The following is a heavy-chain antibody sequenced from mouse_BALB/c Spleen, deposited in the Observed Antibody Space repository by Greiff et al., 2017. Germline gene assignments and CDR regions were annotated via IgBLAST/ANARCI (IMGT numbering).Heavy chain of an antibody. D-gene: IGHD2-4*01. CDR2: ISYDGSN. CDR1: GYSITSGYY. CDR3: APGMITTDAMDD. Sequence: EVQLMESGPGLVKPSQSLSLTCSVTGYSITSGYYWNWLRQFPGNNLEWMGYISYDGSNYYNPSLKNRISITRDTSKNQLFLKLNSVTTEDTATYDCAPGMITTDAMDDWGQGTSVTVSS. V-gene: IGHV3-6*02. J-gene: IGHJ4*01.